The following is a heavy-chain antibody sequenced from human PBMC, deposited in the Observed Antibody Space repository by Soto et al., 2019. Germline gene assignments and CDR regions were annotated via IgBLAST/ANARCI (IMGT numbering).Heavy chain of an antibody. D-gene: IGHD5-18*01. Sequence: SETVSLTCAVYGGSFSGYYWSWIRQPPGKGLEWIGEINHSGSTNYNPSLKSRVTISVDTSKNQFSLKLSSVTAADTAVYYCARVARRGYSYGYGSRYYFDYWGRGSLVTVS. CDR3: ARVARRGYSYGYGSRYYFDY. J-gene: IGHJ4*02. V-gene: IGHV4-34*01. CDR2: INHSGST. CDR1: GGSFSGYY.